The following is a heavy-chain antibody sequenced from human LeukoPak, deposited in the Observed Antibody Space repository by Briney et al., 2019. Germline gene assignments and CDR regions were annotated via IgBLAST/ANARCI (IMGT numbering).Heavy chain of an antibody. CDR2: ISTTSGTI. J-gene: IGHJ6*02. CDR1: GFTFSGYS. Sequence: GGSLRLSCAASGFTFSGYSMNWVRQSPGKGLDWVSYISTTSGTIYYADSVKGRFTISRDDAKNSLYLQMNSLRDEDTAVYYCARDGYPAPNYYYYGMDVWGQGTTVTVSS. D-gene: IGHD2-2*01. CDR3: ARDGYPAPNYYYYGMDV. V-gene: IGHV3-48*02.